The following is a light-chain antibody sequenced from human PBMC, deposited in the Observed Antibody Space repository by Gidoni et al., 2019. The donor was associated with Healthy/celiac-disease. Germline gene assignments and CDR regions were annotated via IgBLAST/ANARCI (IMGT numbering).Light chain of an antibody. V-gene: IGKV3-11*01. CDR3: QQRSNWHPGT. CDR2: DAS. J-gene: IGKJ2*01. CDR1: PSVSSY. Sequence: EIVLTQSPATLSLSLGDRATLSCRASPSVSSYLAWYQQKPGQAPRLLIYDASNRSTGIPARFSASVSGTDFTLTISSLDPEDFAVYYCQQRSNWHPGTFGQGTKLEIK.